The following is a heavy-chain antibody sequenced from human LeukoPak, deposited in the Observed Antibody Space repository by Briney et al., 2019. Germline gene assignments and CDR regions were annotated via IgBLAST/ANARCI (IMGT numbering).Heavy chain of an antibody. CDR2: IKSKTAGGTT. CDR3: TTSPDIVVVVAATLFDY. D-gene: IGHD2-15*01. Sequence: PGGSLRLSCAASGFTFSNAWMSWVRQAPGKGLEWVGRIKSKTAGGTTDYAAPVKGRFTISRDDSKNTLYLQMNSLKTEDTAVYYCTTSPDIVVVVAATLFDYWGQGTLVTVSS. V-gene: IGHV3-15*01. J-gene: IGHJ4*02. CDR1: GFTFSNAW.